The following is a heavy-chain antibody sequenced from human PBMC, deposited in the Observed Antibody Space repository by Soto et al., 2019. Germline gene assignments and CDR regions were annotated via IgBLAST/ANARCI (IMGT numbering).Heavy chain of an antibody. Sequence: QVQLVQSGAEVKKPGASVKVSCKASGYTFTSYGISWVRQAPGQGLEWMGWISAYNGNTNYAQKLQGRVTMTTDTSSSTAYMELRSLRSDDTAVYYCARDRGLSSSWYSYYYYGMDVWGQGTTVTVSS. CDR3: ARDRGLSSSWYSYYYYGMDV. D-gene: IGHD6-13*01. J-gene: IGHJ6*02. CDR2: ISAYNGNT. V-gene: IGHV1-18*01. CDR1: GYTFTSYG.